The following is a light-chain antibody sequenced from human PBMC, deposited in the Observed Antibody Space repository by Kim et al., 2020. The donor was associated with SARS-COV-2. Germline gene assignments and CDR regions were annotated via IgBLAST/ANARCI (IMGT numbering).Light chain of an antibody. V-gene: IGLV2-14*04. CDR2: DVS. Sequence: GHSSTTACIGTSNDVGDYNSVSWYQQHPGKAPKLMINDVSKRPSGVSNRFSGSKSGNTASLTISGLQAEDEADYYCSSYTSSSTYVFGTGTKVTVL. J-gene: IGLJ1*01. CDR1: SNDVGDYNS. CDR3: SSYTSSSTYV.